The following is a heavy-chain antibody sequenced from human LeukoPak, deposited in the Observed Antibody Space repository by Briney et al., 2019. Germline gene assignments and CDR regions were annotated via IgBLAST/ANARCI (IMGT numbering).Heavy chain of an antibody. D-gene: IGHD3-22*01. Sequence: ASVKVSCKASGGTFSSDAISWVRQAPGQGLEWMGRIIPILGIANYAQKFQGRVTITADKSMSTAYMELSSLRSEDTAVYYCARVASDYYDSSGYSYWGQGTLVTVSS. V-gene: IGHV1-69*04. CDR2: IIPILGIA. CDR1: GGTFSSDA. J-gene: IGHJ4*02. CDR3: ARVASDYYDSSGYSY.